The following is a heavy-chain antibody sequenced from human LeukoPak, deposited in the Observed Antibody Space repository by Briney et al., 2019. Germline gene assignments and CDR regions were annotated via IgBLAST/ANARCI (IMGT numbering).Heavy chain of an antibody. D-gene: IGHD3-10*01. V-gene: IGHV1-2*02. CDR3: ARVSVTMVRGVSWFDP. Sequence: GASVKVSCKASGYTFTGYYMHWVRQAPGQGLEWMGWINPNSGGTNYAQKFQGRVTMTRDTSISTAYMELSRLRSDDTAVYYCARVSVTMVRGVSWFDPWGQGTLVTVSS. CDR2: INPNSGGT. CDR1: GYTFTGYY. J-gene: IGHJ5*02.